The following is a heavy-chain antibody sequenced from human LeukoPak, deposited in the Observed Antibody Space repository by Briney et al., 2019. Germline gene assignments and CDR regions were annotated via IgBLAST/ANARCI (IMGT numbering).Heavy chain of an antibody. Sequence: GESLKISCKGSGYSFTTYWIGWVRQMPGKGLEWMGIIYPGDSDTRYSPSFQGQVTISADKSISTAYLQWSSLEASDTAMYYCASVHTLTGYYDAFDIWGQGTMVTVSS. CDR2: IYPGDSDT. V-gene: IGHV5-51*01. CDR1: GYSFTTYW. D-gene: IGHD3-9*01. J-gene: IGHJ3*02. CDR3: ASVHTLTGYYDAFDI.